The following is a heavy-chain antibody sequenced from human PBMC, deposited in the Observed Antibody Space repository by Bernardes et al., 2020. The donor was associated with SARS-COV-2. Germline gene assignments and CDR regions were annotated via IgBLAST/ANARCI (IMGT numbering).Heavy chain of an antibody. J-gene: IGHJ4*02. V-gene: IGHV3-30-3*01. CDR2: ISYGGNSK. Sequence: GGSLRLSCAASGFTFSTYAMSWVRQAPGKGLEWVAVISYGGNSKYYAESVKGRFTISRDNSKNTLYLEMSGLRGEDTAVYFCARDVHSSGDGGFDSWGQGTLVTVSS. D-gene: IGHD6-19*01. CDR1: GFTFSTYA. CDR3: ARDVHSSGDGGFDS.